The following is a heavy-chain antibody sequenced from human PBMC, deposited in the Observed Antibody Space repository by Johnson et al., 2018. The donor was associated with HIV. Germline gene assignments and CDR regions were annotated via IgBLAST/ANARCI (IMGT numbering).Heavy chain of an antibody. D-gene: IGHD3-10*01. CDR3: AKQGGSRLHLWVDAFDI. CDR2: ISSSSGTI. Sequence: VQLVESGGGVVQPGGSLRLSCAASGFTLSSYWMSWVRQAPGKGLEWVSYISSSSGTIYYADSVKGRFTISRDNAKNTLYLQMNSLRAEDTAVYYCAKQGGSRLHLWVDAFDIWGQGTMVTVSS. CDR1: GFTLSSYW. V-gene: IGHV3-48*01. J-gene: IGHJ3*02.